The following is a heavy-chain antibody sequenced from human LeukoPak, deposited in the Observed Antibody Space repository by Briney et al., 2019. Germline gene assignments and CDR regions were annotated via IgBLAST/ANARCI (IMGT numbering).Heavy chain of an antibody. V-gene: IGHV1-8*01. CDR3: ARLGISSWYYFDY. D-gene: IGHD6-13*01. CDR2: MNPNSGNT. J-gene: IGHJ4*02. Sequence: GASVKVSCKASGYTFASYDINWVRQATGQGLEWMGWMNPNSGNTGYAQKFQGRVTMTRNTSISTAYMELSSLRSEDTAVYYCARLGISSWYYFDYWGQGTLVTVSS. CDR1: GYTFASYD.